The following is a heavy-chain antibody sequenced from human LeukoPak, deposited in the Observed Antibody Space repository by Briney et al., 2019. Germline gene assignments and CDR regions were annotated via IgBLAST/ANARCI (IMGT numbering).Heavy chain of an antibody. J-gene: IGHJ4*02. D-gene: IGHD6-6*01. V-gene: IGHV3-30*03. CDR1: GFTFSSYG. CDR2: ISYDGSNK. CDR3: ARDPRAYSSSEYYFDY. Sequence: PGGSLRLSCAASGFTFSSYGMHWVRQAPGKGLEWVAVISYDGSNKYYADSVKGRFTISRDNSKNTLYLQMNSLRAEDTAVYYCARDPRAYSSSEYYFDYWGQGTLVTVSS.